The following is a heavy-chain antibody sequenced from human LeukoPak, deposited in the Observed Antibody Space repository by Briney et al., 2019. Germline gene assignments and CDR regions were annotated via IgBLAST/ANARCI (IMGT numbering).Heavy chain of an antibody. D-gene: IGHD6-19*01. CDR3: ARAQYSSGWYSTIDY. J-gene: IGHJ4*02. CDR2: ISAYNGNT. CDR1: GYTFTSYG. Sequence: VSVKVSCKASGYTFTSYGISWVRQAPGQGLEWMGWISAYNGNTNYAQKLQGRVTMTTDTSTSTAYMELRSLRSDDTAVYYCARAQYSSGWYSTIDYWGQGTLVTVSS. V-gene: IGHV1-18*01.